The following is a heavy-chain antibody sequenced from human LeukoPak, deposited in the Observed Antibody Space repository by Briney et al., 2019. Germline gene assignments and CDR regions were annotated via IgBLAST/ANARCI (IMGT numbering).Heavy chain of an antibody. V-gene: IGHV1-2*02. D-gene: IGHD2-2*01. Sequence: ASVKVSCKASGYTFTGYYMHWVRQAPGQGLEWMGWINPNSGGTNYAQKFQGRVTMTRDTSISTAYMELSRLRSDDTAVYYCARGGRGYCSSTSCYLDYWGQGTLVTVSS. J-gene: IGHJ4*02. CDR1: GYTFTGYY. CDR3: ARGGRGYCSSTSCYLDY. CDR2: INPNSGGT.